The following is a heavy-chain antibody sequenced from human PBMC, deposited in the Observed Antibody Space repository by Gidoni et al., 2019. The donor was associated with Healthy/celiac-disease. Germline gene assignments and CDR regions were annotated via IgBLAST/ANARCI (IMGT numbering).Heavy chain of an antibody. J-gene: IGHJ4*02. V-gene: IGHV4-34*01. CDR2: INHSGST. CDR3: ARVRPYYYDSSGYYYPFDY. CDR1: GGSFSGYS. Sequence: QVQLQQWGAGLLKPSETLSLTCAVYGGSFSGYSWSWIRQPPGKGLEWIGEINHSGSTNYNPSLKSRVTISVDTSKNQFSLKLSSVTAADTAVYYCARVRPYYYDSSGYYYPFDYWGQGTLVTVSS. D-gene: IGHD3-22*01.